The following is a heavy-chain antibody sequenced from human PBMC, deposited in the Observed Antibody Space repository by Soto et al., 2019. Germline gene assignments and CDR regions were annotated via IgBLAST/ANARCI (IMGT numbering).Heavy chain of an antibody. Sequence: SETLSLTCAVYGGSFSGYYWSWIRQPPGKGLEWIGEINHSGSTNYNPSLKSRVTISVDTSKNQFSLKLSSVTAADTAVYYCARARRSTTVTTGWFDPWGQGTLVTVSS. J-gene: IGHJ5*02. CDR1: GGSFSGYY. CDR3: ARARRSTTVTTGWFDP. CDR2: INHSGST. V-gene: IGHV4-34*01. D-gene: IGHD4-4*01.